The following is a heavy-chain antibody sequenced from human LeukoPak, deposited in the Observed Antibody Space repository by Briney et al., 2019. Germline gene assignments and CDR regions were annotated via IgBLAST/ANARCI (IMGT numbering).Heavy chain of an antibody. Sequence: GGSLRLSCAASGFTFSGSGMHWVRQAPGKGLEWVAFIRYHGSNKFYADSVKGRFTISRDNSKNTLYLQMNSLRPEDTSVYYCARSPTSWYFDYWGQGTLVTVSS. D-gene: IGHD2-2*01. V-gene: IGHV3-30*02. CDR3: ARSPTSWYFDY. CDR2: IRYHGSNK. CDR1: GFTFSGSG. J-gene: IGHJ4*02.